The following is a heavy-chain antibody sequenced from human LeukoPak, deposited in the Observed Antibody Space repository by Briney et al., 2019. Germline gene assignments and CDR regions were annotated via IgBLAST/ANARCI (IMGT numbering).Heavy chain of an antibody. Sequence: GGSLRLPRGAAGFTFSSYAPNWGRPAPGKGLGGGSGISGSGGSTFYADSVKGRFTISRDNSKDTLYLQVNSLRAEDTAVYYCATARTLRVTTSFDYWGQGTLVTVSS. D-gene: IGHD4-17*01. CDR1: GFTFSSYA. CDR3: ATARTLRVTTSFDY. J-gene: IGHJ4*02. CDR2: ISGSGGST. V-gene: IGHV3-23*01.